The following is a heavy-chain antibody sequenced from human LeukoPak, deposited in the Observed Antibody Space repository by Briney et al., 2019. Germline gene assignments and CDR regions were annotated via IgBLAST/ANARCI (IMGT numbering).Heavy chain of an antibody. CDR1: GFIFSRDW. J-gene: IGHJ3*02. Sequence: SGGSLRLSCAPSGFIFSRDWMTWVRKAPGKGPEWVANIKGDGSKKNLVDSVKGRFTISRDNAKNSLYLEMSSLRAEDTAVYYCARDSNPGDSSGYYDAFDIWGQGTKVTVSS. CDR2: IKGDGSKK. D-gene: IGHD3-22*01. CDR3: ARDSNPGDSSGYYDAFDI. V-gene: IGHV3-7*03.